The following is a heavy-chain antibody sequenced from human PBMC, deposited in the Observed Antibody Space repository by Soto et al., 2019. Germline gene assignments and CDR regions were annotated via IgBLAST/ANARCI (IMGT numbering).Heavy chain of an antibody. CDR1: GFTFSSHW. V-gene: IGHV3-74*01. D-gene: IGHD6-13*01. J-gene: IGHJ4*02. Sequence: EVQLVESGGGLVQPGGSLRLSCTASGFTFSSHWMHWVRQAPGKGLVWVSRINGDGSSTNYADSLKGRLTISRDNAKNMLYLQMNSLRAEDTAVYYCATGGGYSTNGFIFDNWGQGTLVSVSS. CDR2: INGDGSST. CDR3: ATGGGYSTNGFIFDN.